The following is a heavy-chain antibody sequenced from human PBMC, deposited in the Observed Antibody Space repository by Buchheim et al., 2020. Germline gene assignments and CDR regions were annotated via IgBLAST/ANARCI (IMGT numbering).Heavy chain of an antibody. Sequence: QVKLVESGGGVVQPARSLRLTCAASGFTFNSYGMHWVRQAPGKGLEWVSLISFDGSQTYYVDSVKGRFTISRDNSKNTLSLQMNSLRVEDTALYYCAGALETRCFCTSCIGYYGVDVWGQGTT. D-gene: IGHD2-2*01. CDR3: AGALETRCFCTSCIGYYGVDV. V-gene: IGHV3-33*05. J-gene: IGHJ6*02. CDR2: ISFDGSQT. CDR1: GFTFNSYG.